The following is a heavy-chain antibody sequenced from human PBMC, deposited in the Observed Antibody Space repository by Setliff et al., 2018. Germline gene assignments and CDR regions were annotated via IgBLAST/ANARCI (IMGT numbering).Heavy chain of an antibody. CDR1: GYTFTSYD. Sequence: ASVKVSCKASGYTFTSYDINWVRQATGQGLEWMGWMKPNSGHTGYAQKFQGRVTITRNTSISTTYMELSSLRSEDTAVYYCARGSRSGGKGGYNWFDPWGQGTLVTVSS. V-gene: IGHV1-8*03. CDR2: MKPNSGHT. CDR3: ARGSRSGGKGGYNWFDP. D-gene: IGHD2-15*01. J-gene: IGHJ5*02.